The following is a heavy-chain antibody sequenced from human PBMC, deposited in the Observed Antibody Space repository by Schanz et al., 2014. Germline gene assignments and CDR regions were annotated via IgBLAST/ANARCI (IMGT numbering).Heavy chain of an antibody. Sequence: QVQLVQSGAEVKKPGASVKVSCEASGYTFSSYGITWVRQAPGQGLEWVGWISPYTGNTHYFDKMEGRVTMTTDTSTSTAYMELSSLRSDDTAVYYCARGGGPEDVFDIWGQGTMVTVSS. CDR1: GYTFSSYG. D-gene: IGHD5-12*01. CDR3: ARGGGPEDVFDI. V-gene: IGHV1-18*01. CDR2: ISPYTGNT. J-gene: IGHJ3*02.